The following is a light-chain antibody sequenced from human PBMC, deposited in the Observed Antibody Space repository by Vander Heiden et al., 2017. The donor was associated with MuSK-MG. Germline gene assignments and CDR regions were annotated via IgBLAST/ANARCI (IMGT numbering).Light chain of an antibody. CDR3: ATWDDSLHGPV. CDR2: SDN. J-gene: IGLJ3*02. V-gene: IGLV1-44*01. Sequence: QSDLTQPPSASGTPAQGLTSSCSGSGSNIGRNSVNWFQQVPGTAPKLLIYSDNQRPSGVPDRFSGSKSGTSASLAISALQSDDETDFYCATWDDSLHGPVFGGGTKVTVL. CDR1: GSNIGRNS.